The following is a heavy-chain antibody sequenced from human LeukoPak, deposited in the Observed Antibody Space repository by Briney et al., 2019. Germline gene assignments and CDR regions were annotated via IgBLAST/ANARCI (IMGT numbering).Heavy chain of an antibody. CDR3: ARGTQSVEWLRKRSASFDY. CDR1: GGSISSYY. V-gene: IGHV4-59*01. Sequence: SETLSLTCTVSGGSISSYYWSWIRQPPGKGLEWIGYIYYSGSTNYNPSLKSRVTISVDTSKNQFSLKLSAVTAADTAVYYCARGTQSVEWLRKRSASFDYWGQGTLVTVSS. D-gene: IGHD5-12*01. CDR2: IYYSGST. J-gene: IGHJ4*02.